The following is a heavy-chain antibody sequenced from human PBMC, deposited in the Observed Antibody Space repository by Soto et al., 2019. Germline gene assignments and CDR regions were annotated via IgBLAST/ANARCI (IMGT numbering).Heavy chain of an antibody. CDR1: GFTFSNAW. D-gene: IGHD5-12*01. V-gene: IGHV3-15*01. CDR2: IKSKTDGGTT. Sequence: EVQLVESGGGLVKPGGSLRLSCAASGFTFSNAWMSWVRQAPGKGLEWVGRIKSKTDGGTTDYAAPVKGRFTISRDDSKNTLYLQMNSLKTEDTAVYYCTTARVATYYYYYYMDVWGKGTTVTVSS. CDR3: TTARVATYYYYYYMDV. J-gene: IGHJ6*03.